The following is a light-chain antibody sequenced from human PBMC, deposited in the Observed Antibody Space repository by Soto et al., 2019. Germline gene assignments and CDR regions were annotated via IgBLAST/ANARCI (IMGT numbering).Light chain of an antibody. J-gene: IGKJ5*01. V-gene: IGKV3D-15*01. CDR1: QSVRSN. CDR3: QQYNNWPPIT. CDR2: DAS. Sequence: EIVMTQSPDTLSVSAGERATLSCRARQSVRSNLAWYQQKPGQAPRLLIYDASTRATGIPARFSGSGSGTEFILTISSLQSEDFGVYYCQQYNNWPPITFGQGTRLEIK.